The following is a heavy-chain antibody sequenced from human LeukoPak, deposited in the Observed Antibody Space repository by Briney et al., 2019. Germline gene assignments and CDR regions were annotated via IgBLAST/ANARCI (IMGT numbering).Heavy chain of an antibody. V-gene: IGHV4-39*07. CDR2: IYHTGST. CDR1: GASISSSSYY. J-gene: IGHJ5*02. D-gene: IGHD1-1*01. Sequence: PSDTLSLTCTVSGASISSSSYYWGWVRQPPGKDLEWIGTIYHTGSTYYNPSLQSQVIISVDTSKSQFSLALRSVTAADTATYYCARLQRSWFDPWGQGTLVTVSS. CDR3: ARLQRSWFDP.